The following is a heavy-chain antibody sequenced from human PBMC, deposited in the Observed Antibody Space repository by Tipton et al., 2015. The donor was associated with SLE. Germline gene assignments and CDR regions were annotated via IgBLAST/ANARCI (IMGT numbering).Heavy chain of an antibody. Sequence: SLRLSCAASGFTFSSYSMNWVRQAPGQGLEWVSSISSSSSYIYYADSVKGRFTISRDNAKNSLYLQMNSLRAEDTAVYYCARDRAGGAGAFDIWGQGTMVTVSP. J-gene: IGHJ3*02. CDR3: ARDRAGGAGAFDI. D-gene: IGHD6-19*01. V-gene: IGHV3-21*01. CDR1: GFTFSSYS. CDR2: ISSSSSYI.